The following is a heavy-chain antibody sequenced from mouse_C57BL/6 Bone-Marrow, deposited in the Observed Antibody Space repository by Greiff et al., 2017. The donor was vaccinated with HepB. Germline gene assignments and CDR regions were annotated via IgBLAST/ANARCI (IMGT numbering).Heavy chain of an antibody. V-gene: IGHV5-17*01. CDR2: ISSGSSTI. D-gene: IGHD1-1*01. CDR3: ARGDYGSPHFDY. Sequence: EVQVVESGGGLVKPGGSLKLSCAASGFTFSDYGMHWVRQAPEKVLEWVAYISSGSSTIYYADTVKGRFTISRDNAKNTLFLQMTSLRSEDTAMYYCARGDYGSPHFDYWGQGTTLTVSS. J-gene: IGHJ2*01. CDR1: GFTFSDYG.